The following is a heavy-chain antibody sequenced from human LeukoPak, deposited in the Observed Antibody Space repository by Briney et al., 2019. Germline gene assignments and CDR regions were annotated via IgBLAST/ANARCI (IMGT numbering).Heavy chain of an antibody. CDR3: ARDIAARPFDY. CDR1: GFTFSSYE. V-gene: IGHV3-48*03. Sequence: GGSLRLSCAASGFTFSSYEMNWVRQAPGKGLEWVSYISSSGSTIYYADSVKGRFTISRDNAKNSLYLQMNSLRAEDTAVYYCARDIAARPFDYWGQGTLVTVSS. CDR2: ISSSGSTI. D-gene: IGHD6-6*01. J-gene: IGHJ4*02.